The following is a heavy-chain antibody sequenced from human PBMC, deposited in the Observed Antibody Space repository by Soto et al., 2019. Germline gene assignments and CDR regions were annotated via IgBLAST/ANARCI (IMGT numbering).Heavy chain of an antibody. CDR1: GFTFSTFG. Sequence: GGSLRLSCAASGFTFSTFGMHWVRQAPGKGLEWVAVISSDGGTTYYADSVKGRFTISRDSSKNTLYLQMDSLRVEDTAVFYCGREGGDSGSGSYLSFDYWGRGTLVTVSS. CDR3: GREGGDSGSGSYLSFDY. D-gene: IGHD3-10*01. CDR2: ISSDGGTT. J-gene: IGHJ4*02. V-gene: IGHV3-30*03.